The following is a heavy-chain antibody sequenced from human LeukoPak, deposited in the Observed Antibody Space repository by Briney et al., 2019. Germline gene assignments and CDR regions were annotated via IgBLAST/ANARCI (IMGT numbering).Heavy chain of an antibody. CDR2: INPKTGGT. V-gene: IGHV1-2*06. D-gene: IGHD5-18*01. CDR3: ATNAKIGGGYTNGWPDY. J-gene: IGHJ4*02. Sequence: GASVKVSCKASGYTFSAYYIHWVRQAPGQGLEWMGRINPKTGGTDYAQRFQGRVTMTRDTSINTAYMELSRLTSDDTALYYCATNAKIGGGYTNGWPDYWGQGALVTVSS. CDR1: GYTFSAYY.